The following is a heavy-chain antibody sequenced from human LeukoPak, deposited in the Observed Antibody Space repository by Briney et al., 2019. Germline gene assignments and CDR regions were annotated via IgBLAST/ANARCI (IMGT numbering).Heavy chain of an antibody. D-gene: IGHD5-18*01. CDR1: GFTFSSYA. Sequence: GGSLRLSCAASGFTFSSYAMSWVRQAPGKGLEWVSAISGSGGSTYYADSVKGRFTISRDNSKNTLYLQMNSLRAEDTAVYYCAKAPTAMVIALYYYYGMDVWGQGTTVTVSS. J-gene: IGHJ6*02. V-gene: IGHV3-23*01. CDR2: ISGSGGST. CDR3: AKAPTAMVIALYYYYGMDV.